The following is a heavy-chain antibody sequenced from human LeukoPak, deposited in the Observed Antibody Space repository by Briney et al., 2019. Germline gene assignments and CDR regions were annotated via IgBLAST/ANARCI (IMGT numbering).Heavy chain of an antibody. V-gene: IGHV3-9*01. J-gene: IGHJ4*02. Sequence: GGSLRLSCAASGFTFDDYAMHWVRHAPGKGLEWVSGISWNSGSIGYADSVKGRFTISRDNAKNSLYLQMNSLRAEDTALYYCAKDISGSGKYYFDYWGQGTLVAVSS. CDR3: AKDISGSGKYYFDY. CDR1: GFTFDDYA. CDR2: ISWNSGSI. D-gene: IGHD3-10*01.